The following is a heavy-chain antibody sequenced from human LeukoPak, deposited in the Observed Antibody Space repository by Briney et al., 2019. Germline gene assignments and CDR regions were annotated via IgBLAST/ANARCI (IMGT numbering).Heavy chain of an antibody. V-gene: IGHV1-46*03. CDR3: ARAKEIVGATSSFDH. J-gene: IGHJ4*02. CDR2: INPSGGST. Sequence: ASVKVSCKASGYTFTSYYMHWVRQAPGQGLEWMGIINPSGGSTSYAQKFQGRVTMTRDASTSTVYMELSSLRSEDTAVYYCARAKEIVGATSSFDHWGQGTLVTVSS. CDR1: GYTFTSYY. D-gene: IGHD1-26*01.